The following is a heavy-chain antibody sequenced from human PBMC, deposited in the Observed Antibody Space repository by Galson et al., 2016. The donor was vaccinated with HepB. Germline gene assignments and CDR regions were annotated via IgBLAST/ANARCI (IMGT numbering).Heavy chain of an antibody. CDR3: AGEIGIANGIDV. CDR2: IHGVGNI. J-gene: IGHJ6*02. V-gene: IGHV3-53*01. CDR1: GVTVTSMF. D-gene: IGHD2-21*01. Sequence: SLRLSCAVSGVTVTSMFMNWVRQAPGKGLEWVSVIHGVGNIYYADSVRGRFTISRDNRENMVYLQMNSLRAGDTAVYYCAGEIGIANGIDVWGQGTTVTVS.